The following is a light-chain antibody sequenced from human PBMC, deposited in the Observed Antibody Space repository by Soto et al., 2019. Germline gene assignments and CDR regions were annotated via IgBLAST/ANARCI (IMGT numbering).Light chain of an antibody. J-gene: IGLJ2*01. CDR1: RSDVGSYNF. Sequence: QSALTQPASVSGSPGQSISISCTGSRSDVGSYNFVSWYQLFPGKAPKLIIYEADKRPSGVSSRFSGSKSGFTASLTISGLQAEDEADYFCSSYAGDSALIFGGGTKLTV. CDR3: SSYAGDSALI. V-gene: IGLV2-23*01. CDR2: EAD.